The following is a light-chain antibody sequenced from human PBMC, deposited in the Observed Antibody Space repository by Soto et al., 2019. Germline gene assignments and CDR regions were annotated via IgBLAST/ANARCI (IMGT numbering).Light chain of an antibody. V-gene: IGLV2-23*01. J-gene: IGLJ1*01. CDR1: SSDVGVFKL. CDR3: CSYVDSPFV. Sequence: QSVLTQPASVSGSPGQSVTISCTGTSSDVGVFKLVSWYQHHPGKAPQLIIYDGTKRPSGISNRFSGSTSGNTASLTISALQAADEAKYYCCSYVDSPFVFGIGTMVTVL. CDR2: DGT.